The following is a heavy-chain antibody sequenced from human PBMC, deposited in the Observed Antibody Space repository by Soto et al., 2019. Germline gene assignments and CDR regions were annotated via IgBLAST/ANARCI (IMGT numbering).Heavy chain of an antibody. V-gene: IGHV1-69*02. D-gene: IGHD3-10*01. CDR3: ARTYYYGSGSYYNGGDYYYYMDV. CDR1: GGTFSNYT. J-gene: IGHJ6*03. CDR2: IIPILGIA. Sequence: QVQLVQSGAEVKKPGSSVKVSCKASGGTFSNYTISWVRQAPGQGLEWMGRIIPILGIANYAQKFQGRVTITADKSTSTAYMELSSLRSEDTAVYYCARTYYYGSGSYYNGGDYYYYMDVWGKGTTVTVSS.